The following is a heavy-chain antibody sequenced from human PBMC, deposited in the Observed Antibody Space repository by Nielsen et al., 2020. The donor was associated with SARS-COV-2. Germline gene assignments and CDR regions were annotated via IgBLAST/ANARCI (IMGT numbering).Heavy chain of an antibody. CDR1: AFTFSNYA. J-gene: IGHJ6*02. CDR2: IWYDGSNK. Sequence: GESLKISCAASAFTFSNYAVHWVRQAPGKGLEWVAVIWYDGSNKYYADSVKGRFTISRDNSKNTLYLQMNSLRTEDTAVYYCASELVPGYYGMDVWGQGTTVTVSS. CDR3: ASELVPGYYGMDV. V-gene: IGHV3-33*08. D-gene: IGHD6-13*01.